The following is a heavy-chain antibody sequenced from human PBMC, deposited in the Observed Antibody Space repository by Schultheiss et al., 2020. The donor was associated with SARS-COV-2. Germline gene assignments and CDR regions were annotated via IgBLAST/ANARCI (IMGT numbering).Heavy chain of an antibody. CDR1: GYTFTSYG. V-gene: IGHV1-18*01. Sequence: ASVKVSCKASGYTFTSYGIVWVRQAPGQGLEWMGWISAYNGNTNYPQSLQGRVTMTTDRSTSTAYMELSSLRSEDTAVYYCTREPVAGTWGQGTLVTVSS. J-gene: IGHJ4*02. D-gene: IGHD6-19*01. CDR3: TREPVAGT. CDR2: ISAYNGNT.